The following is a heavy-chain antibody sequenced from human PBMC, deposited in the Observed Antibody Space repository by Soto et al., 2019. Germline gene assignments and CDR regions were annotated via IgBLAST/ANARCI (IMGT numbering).Heavy chain of an antibody. CDR3: ALVRGVIRAPYFDY. D-gene: IGHD3-10*01. V-gene: IGHV1-3*01. CDR1: GYTFTSYA. CDR2: INAGNGNT. Sequence: GASVKVSCKASGYTFTSYAMHWVRQAPGQRLEWMGWINAGNGNTKYSQKFQGRVTITRDTSASTAYMELSSLRSEDTAVYYCALVRGVIRAPYFDYWGQGTLVTVSS. J-gene: IGHJ4*02.